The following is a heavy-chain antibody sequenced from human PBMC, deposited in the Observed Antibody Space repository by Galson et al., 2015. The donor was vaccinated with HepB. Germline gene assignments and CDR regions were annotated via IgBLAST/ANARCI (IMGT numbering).Heavy chain of an antibody. Sequence: SLRLSCAASGFTFSSYGMHWVRQAPGKGLEWVAVISYDGSNKYYADSVKGRFTISRDNSQNTLYVHMNSLRVEDTAIYYSARAPSSGWRTFDYWGQGTLVTVSS. CDR1: GFTFSSYG. CDR2: ISYDGSNK. CDR3: ARAPSSGWRTFDY. D-gene: IGHD6-19*01. V-gene: IGHV3-30*03. J-gene: IGHJ4*02.